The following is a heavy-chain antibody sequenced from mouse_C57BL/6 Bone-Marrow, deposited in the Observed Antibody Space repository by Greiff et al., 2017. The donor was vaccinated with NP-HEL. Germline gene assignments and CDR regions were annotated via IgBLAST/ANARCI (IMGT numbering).Heavy chain of an antibody. CDR2: ISDGGSYT. CDR1: GFTFSSYA. Sequence: EVHLVESGGGLVKPGGSLKLSCAASGFTFSSYAMSWVRQTPEKRLEWVATISDGGSYTYYPDNVKGRFTISRDNAKNNLYLQMSHLKSEDTAMYYCARGPIYYYGSSPLDYWGQGTTLTVSS. D-gene: IGHD1-1*01. J-gene: IGHJ2*01. CDR3: ARGPIYYYGSSPLDY. V-gene: IGHV5-4*01.